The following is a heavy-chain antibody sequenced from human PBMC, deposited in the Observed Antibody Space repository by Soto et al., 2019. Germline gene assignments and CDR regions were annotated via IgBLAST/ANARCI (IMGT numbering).Heavy chain of an antibody. V-gene: IGHV1-46*01. CDR3: ASLEITGY. CDR2: INTSGGST. Sequence: GASVKVSCKASGYTLSSNYMVWVRQAPGQGLEWMGIINTSGGSTDYARKFQGRLTMTRDTSTNTVYMELSSLRSEDTAVYYCASLEITGYWGQGTQVTVSS. CDR1: GYTLSSNY. J-gene: IGHJ4*02. D-gene: IGHD3-16*01.